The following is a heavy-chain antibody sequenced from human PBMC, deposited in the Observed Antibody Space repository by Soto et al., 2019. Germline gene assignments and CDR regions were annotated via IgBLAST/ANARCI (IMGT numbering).Heavy chain of an antibody. V-gene: IGHV3-11*06. CDR3: ARSSGWRQVGVYNYGLDV. CDR2: FSASGDYT. J-gene: IGHJ6*02. Sequence: QVQLVESGGGWVKPGESLRLSCIGSGFFLSNNWMTWIRQAPGKGLEWVSYFSASGDYTIYADSLKGRFTISRDNARNSLWLQINSLTAEDTAVYYCARSSGWRQVGVYNYGLDVWGQGTTVIVSS. CDR1: GFFLSNNW. D-gene: IGHD2-8*01.